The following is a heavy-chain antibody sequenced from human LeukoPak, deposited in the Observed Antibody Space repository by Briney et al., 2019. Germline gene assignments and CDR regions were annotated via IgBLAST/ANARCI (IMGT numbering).Heavy chain of an antibody. CDR1: GGSFSSYY. D-gene: IGHD2-2*01. V-gene: IGHV4-34*01. Sequence: SETLSLTCAVYGGSFSSYYWSWIRQPPGKGLEWIGEINHSGSTNYNPSLKSRVTISVDMSKNQFSLKLSSVTAADTAVYYCASGSCSSTSCYQAPLVWGQGTLVTVSS. CDR3: ASGSCSSTSCYQAPLV. J-gene: IGHJ4*02. CDR2: INHSGST.